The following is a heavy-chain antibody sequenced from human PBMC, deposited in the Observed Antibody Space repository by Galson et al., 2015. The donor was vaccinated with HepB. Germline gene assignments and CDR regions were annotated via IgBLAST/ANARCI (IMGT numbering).Heavy chain of an antibody. D-gene: IGHD2-15*01. CDR1: GYTFASYG. V-gene: IGHV1-18*01. Sequence: SCKASGYTFASYGITWVRQAPGQGLEWMGWISAYNGNTNYAQKLQGRVTMTTDTSTSTAYMELRSLRSDDTAVYYCARDHHCSGGSCYSGHNWFDPWGQGTLVTVSS. CDR3: ARDHHCSGGSCYSGHNWFDP. J-gene: IGHJ5*02. CDR2: ISAYNGNT.